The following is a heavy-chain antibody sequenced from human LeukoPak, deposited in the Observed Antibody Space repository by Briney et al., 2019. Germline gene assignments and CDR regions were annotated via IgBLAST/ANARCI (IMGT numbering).Heavy chain of an antibody. CDR1: GFTFSDYY. Sequence: GESLRLSCAASGFTFSDYYMSWIRQAPGKGLEWVSYISSSGSTIYYADSVKGRFTISRDNAKNSLYLQMNSLRAEDTAVYYCARAVRPYFPGAFDIWGQGTMVTVSS. CDR3: ARAVRPYFPGAFDI. CDR2: ISSSGSTI. J-gene: IGHJ3*02. V-gene: IGHV3-11*01. D-gene: IGHD3-10*01.